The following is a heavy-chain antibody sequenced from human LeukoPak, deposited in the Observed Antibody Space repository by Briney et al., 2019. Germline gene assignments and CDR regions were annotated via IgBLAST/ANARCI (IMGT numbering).Heavy chain of an antibody. CDR2: INPGGTST. Sequence: PVASVKVSCKASGYTFTSYYIHWVRQAPGQGLEWLGIINPGGTSTTYAQKFQGRVTMTRDTSTSTVYMELSSLRSEDTAVYYCAGSSGYSEYFDYWGQGTLVTVSS. CDR1: GYTFTSYY. V-gene: IGHV1-46*01. D-gene: IGHD3-22*01. CDR3: AGSSGYSEYFDY. J-gene: IGHJ4*02.